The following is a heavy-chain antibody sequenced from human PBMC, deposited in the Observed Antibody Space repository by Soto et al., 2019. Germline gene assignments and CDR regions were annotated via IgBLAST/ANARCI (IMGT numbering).Heavy chain of an antibody. CDR1: GYTFTSYY. CDR3: ARDGVWFGDGVAYYYGMDV. J-gene: IGHJ6*02. D-gene: IGHD3-10*01. V-gene: IGHV1-46*01. CDR2: INPSGGST. Sequence: ASVKVSCKASGYTFTSYYMHWLRQAPGQGLEWMGIINPSGGSTSYAQKFQGRVTMTRDTSTSTVYMELSSLRSEDTAVYYCARDGVWFGDGVAYYYGMDVWGQGTTVTV.